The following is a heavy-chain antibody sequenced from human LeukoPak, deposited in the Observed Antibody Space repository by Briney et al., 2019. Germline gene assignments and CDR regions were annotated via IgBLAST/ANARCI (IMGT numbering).Heavy chain of an antibody. Sequence: ASVKVSCKAPGYTFTGYYMHWVRQAPGQGLEWMGWISAYNGNTNYAQKLQGRVTMTTDTSTSTAYMELRSLRSDDTAVYYCARRGLGATRDFDYWGQGTLVTVSS. D-gene: IGHD1-26*01. V-gene: IGHV1-18*04. J-gene: IGHJ4*02. CDR2: ISAYNGNT. CDR3: ARRGLGATRDFDY. CDR1: GYTFTGYY.